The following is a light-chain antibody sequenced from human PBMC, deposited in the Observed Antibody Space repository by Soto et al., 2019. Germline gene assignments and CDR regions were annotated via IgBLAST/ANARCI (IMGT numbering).Light chain of an antibody. J-gene: IGLJ7*01. Sequence: QSALTQPPSASGSPGQSVTISCTGTSGDVGGYNFVSWYQHHPGKAPKLMIFAVSQRPSGVPDRFSGSKSGNTASLTVSGLQAEDEADYYCSSYAGSNNVIFGGGTQLTVL. CDR1: SGDVGGYNF. CDR3: SSYAGSNNVI. V-gene: IGLV2-8*01. CDR2: AVS.